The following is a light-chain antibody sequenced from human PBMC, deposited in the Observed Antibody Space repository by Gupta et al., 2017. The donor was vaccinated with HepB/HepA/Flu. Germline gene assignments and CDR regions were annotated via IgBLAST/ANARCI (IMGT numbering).Light chain of an antibody. V-gene: IGLV3-1*01. Sequence: SYALTQPPSVSVSPGQTASITCSGDKVGDKYACWYQQKPGQAPVLVIYQGSKRTSGNPGRFSDSNSGNKATPTIRGTQAMDEDDYYCQAWDSSTVVFGGGTKL. CDR2: QGS. J-gene: IGLJ2*01. CDR3: QAWDSSTVV. CDR1: KVGDKY.